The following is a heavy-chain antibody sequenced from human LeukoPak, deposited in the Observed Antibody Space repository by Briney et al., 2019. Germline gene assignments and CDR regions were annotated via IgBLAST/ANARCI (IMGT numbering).Heavy chain of an antibody. CDR3: ARGAYSRMAYNWFDP. J-gene: IGHJ5*02. CDR1: GGSVSSSY. CDR2: IYYSGST. V-gene: IGHV4-59*08. Sequence: PSETLSLTCTVSGGSVSSSYWSWIRQPPGKGLEYIGYIYYSGSTNYNPSLKSRVTISVDTSKNQFSLKLSSVTAADTAVYYCARGAYSRMAYNWFDPWGQGTLVTVSS. D-gene: IGHD6-13*01.